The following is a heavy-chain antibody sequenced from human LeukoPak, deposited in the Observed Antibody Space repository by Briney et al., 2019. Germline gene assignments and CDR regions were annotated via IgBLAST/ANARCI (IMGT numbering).Heavy chain of an antibody. V-gene: IGHV3-21*04. CDR1: GFTFSSYT. CDR2: ISSSSSYI. J-gene: IGHJ3*02. D-gene: IGHD2-15*01. CDR3: ARPRLEYCSGGSCFDAFDI. Sequence: GGSLRLSCAASGFTFSSYTMKWVRQAPGKGLEWVSSISSSSSYIYYADSVKGRFTISRDNSKNTLFLQMNSLTAEDTAIYSCARPRLEYCSGGSCFDAFDIWGQGTMVTVSS.